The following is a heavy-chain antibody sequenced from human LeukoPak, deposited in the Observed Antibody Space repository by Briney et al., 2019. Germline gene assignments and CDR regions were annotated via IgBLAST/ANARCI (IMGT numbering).Heavy chain of an antibody. V-gene: IGHV4-39*01. Sequence: PGGSLRLSCAASGFTFSNYAMSWVRQAPGKGLEWIGSIYYSGTTYYNPSVKSRVTISVDTSKNQFPLRLSSLTAADTAVYYCASLDASSWFWSAPWGQGTLVTVSS. J-gene: IGHJ5*02. CDR2: IYYSGTT. CDR1: GFTFSNYA. CDR3: ASLDASSWFWSAP. D-gene: IGHD6-13*01.